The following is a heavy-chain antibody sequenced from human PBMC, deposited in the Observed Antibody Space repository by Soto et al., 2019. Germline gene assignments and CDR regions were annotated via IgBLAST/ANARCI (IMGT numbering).Heavy chain of an antibody. CDR3: ASQRYCSGGSCYNIVYYYYMDV. CDR2: ISGSGGST. D-gene: IGHD2-15*01. V-gene: IGHV3-23*01. Sequence: GGSLRLSCAASGFTFSSYAMSWVRQAPGKGLEWVSAISGSGGSTYYADSVKGRFTISRDNSKNTLYLQMNSLRAEDTAVYYCASQRYCSGGSCYNIVYYYYMDVWGKGTTVTVS. J-gene: IGHJ6*03. CDR1: GFTFSSYA.